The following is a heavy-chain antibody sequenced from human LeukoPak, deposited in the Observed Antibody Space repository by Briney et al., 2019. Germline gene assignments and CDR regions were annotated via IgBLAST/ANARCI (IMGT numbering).Heavy chain of an antibody. CDR1: GGSFSGYY. J-gene: IGHJ3*02. V-gene: IGHV4-34*01. Sequence: SETLSLTCAVYGGSFSGYYWSWIRQPPGKGLERIGEINHSGSTNYNPSLKSRVTISVDTSKNQFSLKLSSVTAADTAVYYCCSYGLDAFDIWGQGTMVTVSS. CDR3: CSYGLDAFDI. D-gene: IGHD2-15*01. CDR2: INHSGST.